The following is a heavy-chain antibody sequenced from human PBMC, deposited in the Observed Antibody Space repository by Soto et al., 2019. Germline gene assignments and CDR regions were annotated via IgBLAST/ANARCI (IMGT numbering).Heavy chain of an antibody. CDR2: ISGSGGST. CDR1: GFTFSIYA. Sequence: PGGSLRLSCAASGFTFSIYAISWVRQAPGKGLEWVSSISGSGGSTYYADSVKGRFTISRDNSKNTLYLQMNSLRAEDTAVYYCATYSGNYERYGVYYGMDVWGQGTTVTVS. D-gene: IGHD1-26*01. V-gene: IGHV3-23*01. CDR3: ATYSGNYERYGVYYGMDV. J-gene: IGHJ6*02.